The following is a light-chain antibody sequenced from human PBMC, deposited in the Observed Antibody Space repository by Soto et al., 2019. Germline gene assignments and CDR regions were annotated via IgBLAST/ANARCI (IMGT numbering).Light chain of an antibody. J-gene: IGLJ2*01. CDR3: QSYDSNLSGSL. CDR1: SSNIGAGYG. CDR2: NYI. V-gene: IGLV1-40*01. Sequence: QSVLTQPPSVSGAPGQRDTISCAGTSSNIGAGYGVHWYQQLPGRAPKLLILNYINRPSGVSDRFSGSKSGTSASLAITGLQGEDEGDYYCQSYDSNLSGSLFGGGTKLTVL.